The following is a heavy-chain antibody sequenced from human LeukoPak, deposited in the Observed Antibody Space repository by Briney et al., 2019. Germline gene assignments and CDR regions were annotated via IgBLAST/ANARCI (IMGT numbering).Heavy chain of an antibody. CDR3: AREQSGTRGWYTVDY. V-gene: IGHV3-23*01. J-gene: IGHJ4*02. Sequence: QPGGSLRLSFAASGFTFSTYAITWVRQGPGKGREWVSAIRPDGDRTYYANSVRGRFTISRDNSKDTVYLQINGLRVEDTAAYYCAREQSGTRGWYTVDYWGQGTLVTVSS. CDR1: GFTFSTYA. CDR2: IRPDGDRT. D-gene: IGHD6-19*01.